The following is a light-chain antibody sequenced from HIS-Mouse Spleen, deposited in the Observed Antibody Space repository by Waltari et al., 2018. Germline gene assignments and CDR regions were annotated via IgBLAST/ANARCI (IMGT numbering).Light chain of an antibody. Sequence: QTVVTQEPSFSVSPGGTVPLTCGLHLGPVSPSYHPRWYQQTPGQAPRTLIYSTNTRSSGVPDRFSGSILGNKAALTITGAQADDESDYYCVLYMGSGIWVFGGGTKLTVL. V-gene: IGLV8-61*01. CDR3: VLYMGSGIWV. CDR2: STN. J-gene: IGLJ3*02. CDR1: LGPVSPSYH.